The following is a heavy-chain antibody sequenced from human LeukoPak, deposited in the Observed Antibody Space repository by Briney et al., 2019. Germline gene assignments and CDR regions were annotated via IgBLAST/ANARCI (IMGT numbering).Heavy chain of an antibody. CDR2: INPSGGST. J-gene: IGHJ4*02. CDR1: GYTFTDYY. CDR3: ARGYSSNFLDY. D-gene: IGHD6-13*01. V-gene: IGHV1-46*01. Sequence: ASVKVSCKASGYTFTDYYIHWVRQAPGQGLEWMGIINPSGGSTNNAQKFQGRVTLTTDTSTNTVNMELSSLRSEDTAVYYCARGYSSNFLDYWGPGTLVTVSS.